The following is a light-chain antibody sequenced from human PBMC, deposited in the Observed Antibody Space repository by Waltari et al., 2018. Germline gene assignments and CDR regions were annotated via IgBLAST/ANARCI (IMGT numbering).Light chain of an antibody. V-gene: IGLV1-44*01. CDR1: SSNIGDNV. CDR3: ASWDDSPSGRWV. Sequence: QSVLTQPPSTSGAPGQRVTISCSGSSSNIGDNVVTWYHQIPGPAPKLVVYRNDLRPSGVPDRFSGSKSGTSASLAVSGLQSEDEGDYYCASWDDSPSGRWVFGGGTKLTVL. J-gene: IGLJ3*02. CDR2: RND.